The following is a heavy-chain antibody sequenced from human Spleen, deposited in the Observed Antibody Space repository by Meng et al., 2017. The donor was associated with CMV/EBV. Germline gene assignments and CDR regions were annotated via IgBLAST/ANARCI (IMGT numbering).Heavy chain of an antibody. CDR1: GYTFTCCS. D-gene: IGHD2-2*01. J-gene: IGHJ4*02. V-gene: IGHV1-68*01. CDR3: ARLVVPAVTSDY. CDR2: IALYNGNT. Sequence: ASVKVSCKASGYTFTCCSLHWLQQAPGQGLERMRWIALYNGNTNYAKKFQGRVTITSDMSLRTSYIELSSLRSEDSAVYYWARLVVPAVTSDYWGQGTLVTVSS.